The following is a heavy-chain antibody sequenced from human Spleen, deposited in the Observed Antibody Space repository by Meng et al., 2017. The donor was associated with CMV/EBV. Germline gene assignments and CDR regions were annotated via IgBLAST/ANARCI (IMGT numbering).Heavy chain of an antibody. CDR3: ARDCGTSCYGYYYYGMDV. CDR1: GFTFNKYS. V-gene: IGHV3-21*01. J-gene: IGHJ6*02. D-gene: IGHD2-2*01. CDR2: ISSSSSYI. Sequence: GGSLRLSCTASGFTFNKYSMNWVRQAPGKGLEWVSSISSSSSYIYYADSVKGRFTISRDNAKNSLYLQMNSLRAEDTAVYYCARDCGTSCYGYYYYGMDVWGQGTTVTVSS.